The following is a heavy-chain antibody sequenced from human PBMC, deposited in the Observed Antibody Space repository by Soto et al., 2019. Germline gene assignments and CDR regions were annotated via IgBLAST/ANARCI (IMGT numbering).Heavy chain of an antibody. CDR2: ISGSGGST. D-gene: IGHD2-2*01. CDR3: ARAYCSSTSCYDAFDI. V-gene: IGHV3-23*01. CDR1: GFTFSSYG. Sequence: GGSLRLSCAGSGFTFSSYGMSWVRQAPGKGLEWVSAISGSGGSTYYADSVKGRFTISRDNSKNTLYLQMNSLRAEDTAVYYCARAYCSSTSCYDAFDIWGQGTMVTVSS. J-gene: IGHJ3*02.